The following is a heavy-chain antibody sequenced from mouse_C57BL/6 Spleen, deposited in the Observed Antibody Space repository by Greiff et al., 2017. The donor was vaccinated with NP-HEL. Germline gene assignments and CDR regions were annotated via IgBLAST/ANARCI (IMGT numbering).Heavy chain of an antibody. CDR3: ARANYGYGKDY. V-gene: IGHV1-55*01. Sequence: QVQLQQPGAELVKPGASVQMSCKASGYTFTSYWITWVKQRPGQGLEWIGDIYPGSGSTNYNEKFKSKATLTVDTSSSTAYMQLSSLTSEDSAVYYYARANYGYGKDYWGQGTTLTVSS. CDR1: GYTFTSYW. D-gene: IGHD2-2*01. CDR2: IYPGSGST. J-gene: IGHJ2*01.